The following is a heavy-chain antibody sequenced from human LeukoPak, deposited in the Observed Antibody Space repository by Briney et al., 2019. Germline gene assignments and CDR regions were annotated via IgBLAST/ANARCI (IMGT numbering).Heavy chain of an antibody. CDR2: INHSGST. V-gene: IGHV4-34*01. CDR3: ARDTYYDFWSGYSPWFDP. CDR1: GGSFSGYY. J-gene: IGHJ5*02. D-gene: IGHD3-3*01. Sequence: SETLSLTCAVYGGSFSGYYWSWIRQPPGKGLEWIGEINHSGSTNYNPSLKSRVTISVDTSKNQFSLKLSSVTAADTAVYYCARDTYYDFWSGYSPWFDPWGQGTLVTVSS.